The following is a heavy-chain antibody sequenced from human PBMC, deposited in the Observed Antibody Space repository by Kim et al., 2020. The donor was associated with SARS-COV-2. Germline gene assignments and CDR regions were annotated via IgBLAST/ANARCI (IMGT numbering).Heavy chain of an antibody. CDR3: AKPKIHYSYGFGYYFDY. J-gene: IGHJ4*02. D-gene: IGHD5-18*01. V-gene: IGHV3-23*01. Sequence: KGRFTISRDNSKNTLYLQMNSLRAEDTAVYYCAKPKIHYSYGFGYYFDYWGQGTLVTVSS.